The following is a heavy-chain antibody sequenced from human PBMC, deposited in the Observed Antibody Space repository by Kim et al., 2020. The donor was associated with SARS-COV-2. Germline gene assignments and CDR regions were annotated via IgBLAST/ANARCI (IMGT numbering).Heavy chain of an antibody. CDR3: ASFGGNSGYFDY. CDR2: INHSGST. Sequence: SETLSLTCAVYGGSFSGYYWSWIRQPPGKGLEWIGEINHSGSTNYNPSLKSRVTISVDTSKNQFSLKLSSVTAADTAVYYCASFGGNSGYFDYWGQGTLVTVSS. D-gene: IGHD2-21*02. CDR1: GGSFSGYY. V-gene: IGHV4-34*01. J-gene: IGHJ4*02.